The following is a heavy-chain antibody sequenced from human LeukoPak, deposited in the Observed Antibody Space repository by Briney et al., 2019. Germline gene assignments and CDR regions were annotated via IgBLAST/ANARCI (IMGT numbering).Heavy chain of an antibody. J-gene: IGHJ6*03. CDR2: TSYDGSKN. CDR3: ASVGSSGWNAYFYYLDV. D-gene: IGHD6-19*01. V-gene: IGHV3-30*04. Sequence: PGRSLRLSCAASGFTFTNYALHWVRQSPGKGLEWVALTSYDGSKNYYGDSVKGRFTISRDNSKKTVYLQMNSLRAEDTAVYYCASVGSSGWNAYFYYLDVWGKGTTVTVSS. CDR1: GFTFTNYA.